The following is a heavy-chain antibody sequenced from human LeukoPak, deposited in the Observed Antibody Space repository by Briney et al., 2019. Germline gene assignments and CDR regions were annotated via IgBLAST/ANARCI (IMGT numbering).Heavy chain of an antibody. CDR2: IKQDGSEK. Sequence: GGSLRLSCAASGFTFSSYAMSWVRQAPGKGLEWVANIKQDGSEKYYVDSVKGRFTISRDNAKNSLYLQMNSLRAEDTAVYYCARSNGYWGQGTLVTVSS. V-gene: IGHV3-7*01. CDR3: ARSNGY. D-gene: IGHD2-8*01. CDR1: GFTFSSYA. J-gene: IGHJ4*02.